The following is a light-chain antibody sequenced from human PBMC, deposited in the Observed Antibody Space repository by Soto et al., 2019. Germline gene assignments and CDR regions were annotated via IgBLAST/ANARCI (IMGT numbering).Light chain of an antibody. Sequence: QSVLTQPPSASGTPGQRVTISCSRDSSSIERNTVSWYQQLPGMAPKLLIYLNSRRPSGVPDRFSGSKSGSSASLAISGLQSEDEDEYYCATWDDSLNLLYVFGTGTKVTVL. V-gene: IGLV1-44*01. J-gene: IGLJ1*01. CDR1: SSSIERNT. CDR3: ATWDDSLNLLYV. CDR2: LNS.